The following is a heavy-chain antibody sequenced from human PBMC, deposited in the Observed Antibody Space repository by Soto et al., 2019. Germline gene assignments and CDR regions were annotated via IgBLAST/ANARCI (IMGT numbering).Heavy chain of an antibody. CDR3: XXXPRXYSYYFDY. CDR2: LYWDDDK. CDR1: GFSLSTRGVG. J-gene: IGHJ4*02. Sequence: QITLKESGPTLVKPTQTLTLTCTFSGFSLSTRGVGVGWIRQPPGKALEWLALLYWDDDKGYSPSLKSRLTITKDTSKNQVVLTVTNMDPXDTXXXXXXXXPRXYSYYFDYWGQGTLVTVXS. V-gene: IGHV2-5*02. D-gene: IGHD5-18*01.